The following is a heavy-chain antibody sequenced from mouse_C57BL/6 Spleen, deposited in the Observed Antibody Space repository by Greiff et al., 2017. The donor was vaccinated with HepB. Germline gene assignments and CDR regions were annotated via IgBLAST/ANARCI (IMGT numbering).Heavy chain of an antibody. CDR2: IYPRDGST. CDR3: ARWGMRLRRDYAMDY. V-gene: IGHV1-85*01. Sequence: VQLQQSGPELVKPGASVKLSCKASGYTFTSYDINWVKQRPGQGLEWIGWIYPRDGSTKYNEKFKGKATLTVDTSSSTAYRELHSLTSEDSAVYFCARWGMRLRRDYAMDYWGQGTSVTVSS. D-gene: IGHD2-4*01. CDR1: GYTFTSYD. J-gene: IGHJ4*01.